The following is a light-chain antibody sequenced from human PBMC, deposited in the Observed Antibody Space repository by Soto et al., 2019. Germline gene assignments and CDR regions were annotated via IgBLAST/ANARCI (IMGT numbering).Light chain of an antibody. V-gene: IGLV2-14*01. J-gene: IGLJ1*01. Sequence: QSVLTQPASVSGSPGQSITISCTVTSSDVGGYNYVSWYQQHPGKAPKLVIYDVSNRPSGVSNRFSGSKSGNTASLTISGIQAEDEADYYCRSYTSTSTYVFGTGTKVTV. CDR1: SSDVGGYNY. CDR3: RSYTSTSTYV. CDR2: DVS.